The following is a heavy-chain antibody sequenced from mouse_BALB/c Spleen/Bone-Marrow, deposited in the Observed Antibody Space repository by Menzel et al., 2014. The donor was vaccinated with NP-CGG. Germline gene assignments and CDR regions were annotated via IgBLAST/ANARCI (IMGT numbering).Heavy chain of an antibody. D-gene: IGHD3-2*02. CDR2: IYPYNGGT. CDR3: AREFSAGYYFDY. J-gene: IGHJ2*01. Sequence: EVHLVESGPELVKPGASVKISCKASGYTFTDYNMHWVKQSHGKSLEWIGYIYPYNGGTGYNQKFKSKATLTVDNSSSTAYMELRSLTSEDSAVYYCAREFSAGYYFDYWGQGTTLTVSS. CDR1: GYTFTDYN. V-gene: IGHV1S29*02.